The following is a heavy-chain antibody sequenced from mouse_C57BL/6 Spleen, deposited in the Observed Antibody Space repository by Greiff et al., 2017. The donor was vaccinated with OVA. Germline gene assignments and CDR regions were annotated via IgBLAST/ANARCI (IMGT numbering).Heavy chain of an antibody. Sequence: QVTLKVSGPELVKPGASVKISCKASGYAFSSSWMNWVKQRPGKGLEWIGRIYPGDGDTNYNGKFKGKATLTADKSSSTAYLQLSSLTSEDSAVYFCWCSTMVTLDYWGQGTTLTVSS. D-gene: IGHD2-2*01. V-gene: IGHV1-82*01. CDR3: WCSTMVTLDY. CDR2: IYPGDGDT. CDR1: GYAFSSSW. J-gene: IGHJ2*01.